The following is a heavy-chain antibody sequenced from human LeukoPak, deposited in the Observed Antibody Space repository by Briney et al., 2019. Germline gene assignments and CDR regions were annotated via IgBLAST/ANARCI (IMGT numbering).Heavy chain of an antibody. V-gene: IGHV3-23*01. Sequence: SGGSLRLSCAASGFTFSMYAMSWVRQAPGKGLEWVSTISGSGGNTYYADSVKGRFTISRDNSRNTLYLQMNSLRADDPAVYYCAITGYFDNSGYYYVGHFDYWGQGTLVTVSS. CDR2: ISGSGGNT. J-gene: IGHJ4*02. CDR1: GFTFSMYA. D-gene: IGHD3-22*01. CDR3: AITGYFDNSGYYYVGHFDY.